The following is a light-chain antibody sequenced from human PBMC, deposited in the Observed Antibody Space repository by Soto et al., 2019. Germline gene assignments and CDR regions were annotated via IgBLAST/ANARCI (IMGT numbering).Light chain of an antibody. CDR3: QQDCYSVRA. CDR1: QSVSSSY. V-gene: IGKV3-20*01. CDR2: GAS. Sequence: EILLTQSPGTLSLSPGERATLSCRASQSVSSSYLSWYQLKPGQAPRLLIYGASSRATGIPDRFSGSGSGKDFYLTISRLEPEDCAVYDCQQDCYSVRAFGQGPKVE. J-gene: IGKJ1*01.